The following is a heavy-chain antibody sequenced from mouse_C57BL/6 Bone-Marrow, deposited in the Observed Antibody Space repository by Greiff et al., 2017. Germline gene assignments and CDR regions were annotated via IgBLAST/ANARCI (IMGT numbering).Heavy chain of an antibody. CDR2: INPGSGGT. CDR1: GYAFTNYL. CDR3: AREWLRAMDY. V-gene: IGHV1-54*01. Sequence: QVQLQQSGAELVRPGTSVKVSCKASGYAFTNYLIEWVKQRPGQGLEWIGVINPGSGGTNYNEKLKGKATLTADKSSSTAYMQLSSLTSEDSAVYFCAREWLRAMDYWGQGTSVTVSS. D-gene: IGHD2-2*01. J-gene: IGHJ4*01.